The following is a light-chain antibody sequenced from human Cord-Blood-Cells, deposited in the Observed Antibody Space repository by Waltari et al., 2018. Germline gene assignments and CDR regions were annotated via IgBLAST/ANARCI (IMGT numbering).Light chain of an antibody. Sequence: SYELTQPPSVSVSPGQTASITCSGDKLGDKYACWYQQKPGQPPALVIYQDSERPSGIPERLSGSNSGNTATLTISGTQAMDDAEYYCQAWDSSTAVFVTGTKVTVL. V-gene: IGLV3-1*01. CDR1: KLGDKY. J-gene: IGLJ1*01. CDR3: QAWDSSTAV. CDR2: QDS.